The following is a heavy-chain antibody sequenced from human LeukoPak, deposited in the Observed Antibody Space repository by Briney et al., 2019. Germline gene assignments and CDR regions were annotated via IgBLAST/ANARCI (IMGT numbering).Heavy chain of an antibody. D-gene: IGHD1-26*01. CDR1: GFTLSRNY. CDR3: ARDEGCGSYYSFDY. V-gene: IGHV3-66*02. CDR2: IYSGSST. Sequence: GGSLRLSCAVSGFTLSRNYMSWVRQAPREGLEWVTVIYSGSSTYYANPVKGRFTISRDNSKNTLYLQMNSLRAEDTAVYYCARDEGCGSYYSFDYWGQGTLVTVSS. J-gene: IGHJ4*02.